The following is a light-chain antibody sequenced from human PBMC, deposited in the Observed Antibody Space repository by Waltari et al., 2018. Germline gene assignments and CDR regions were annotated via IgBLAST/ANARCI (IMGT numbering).Light chain of an antibody. CDR2: GAS. J-gene: IGKJ1*01. CDR1: QSVSSIY. CDR3: QQYGSSPTWT. V-gene: IGKV3-20*01. Sequence: DIVLTQSPGTLSLSPVGRATPPCRASQSVSSIYLAWYQQKPDQAPRLPIYGASSRATGIPDRFSGSGSGTDFTLTISRLEPEDFAVYYCQQYGSSPTWTFGQGTKVEIK.